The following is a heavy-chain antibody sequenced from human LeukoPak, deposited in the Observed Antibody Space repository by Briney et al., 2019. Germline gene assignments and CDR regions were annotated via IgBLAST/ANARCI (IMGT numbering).Heavy chain of an antibody. V-gene: IGHV4-34*01. D-gene: IGHD3-16*02. J-gene: IGHJ4*02. Sequence: SETLSLTCAVYGGSFSGYYWSWIRQPPGKGLEWIGVINHSGSTNYNPSLKSRVTISVDTSKNQFSLKLSSVTAADTAVYYCARGGSDYDYVWESYRIDYWGQGTLVTVSS. CDR1: GGSFSGYY. CDR2: INHSGST. CDR3: ARGGSDYDYVWESYRIDY.